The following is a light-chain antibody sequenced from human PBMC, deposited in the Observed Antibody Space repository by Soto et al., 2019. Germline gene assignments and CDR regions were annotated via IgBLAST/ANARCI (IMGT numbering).Light chain of an antibody. V-gene: IGKV3-20*01. CDR1: QSVSSSY. CDR3: QHYGTSAL. CDR2: DAS. Sequence: EIVLTQSPGTLSLSPGERATLSCRASQSVSSSYLAWYQQKPGQAPRLLIYDASRATGIPDRFSGSGSGTDFTLTITRLEREDFAVYYCQHYGTSALFGPGTKVDI. J-gene: IGKJ3*01.